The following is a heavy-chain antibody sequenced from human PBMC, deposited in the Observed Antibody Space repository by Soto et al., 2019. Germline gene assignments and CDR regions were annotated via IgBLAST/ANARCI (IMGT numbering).Heavy chain of an antibody. CDR2: IIPTFGTG. CDR3: ASFDGTLVRGGRSSPYEMEV. J-gene: IGHJ6*02. Sequence: QVLLVQSGPEVKKPGSSVKVSCKASGGTFNNYAINWVRQAPGKGLEWMGGIIPTFGTGNHAQKFQGRVTITADESTPRTYMALNGLRSEDTAIYYCASFDGTLVRGGRSSPYEMEVWGQGTTVIVSS. V-gene: IGHV1-69*01. CDR1: GGTFNNYA. D-gene: IGHD3-10*01.